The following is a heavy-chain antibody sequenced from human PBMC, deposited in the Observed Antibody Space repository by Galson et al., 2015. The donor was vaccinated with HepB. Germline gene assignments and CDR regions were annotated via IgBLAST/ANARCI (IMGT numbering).Heavy chain of an antibody. Sequence: SVKVSCKASGYTFTRYGISWVRQAPGQGLEWMGWISAYNGNTNYAQKLQGRVTMTTDTSTSTAYMELRSLRSDDTAVYYCARDGPLLAAAGTAVDPWGQGTLVTVSS. CDR3: ARDGPLLAAAGTAVDP. D-gene: IGHD6-13*01. CDR1: GYTFTRYG. CDR2: ISAYNGNT. J-gene: IGHJ5*02. V-gene: IGHV1-18*01.